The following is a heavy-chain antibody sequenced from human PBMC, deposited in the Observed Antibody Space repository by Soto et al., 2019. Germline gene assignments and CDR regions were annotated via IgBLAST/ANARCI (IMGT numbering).Heavy chain of an antibody. CDR1: GGSISSYY. Sequence: SETLSLTCTVSGGSISSYYWSWIRQPPGKGLEWIGYIYYSGSTNYNPSLKSRVTISVDTSKNQFSLKLSSVTAADTAVYYCAGTTHRAPRVDWFDPWGQGTLVTVSS. CDR3: AGTTHRAPRVDWFDP. J-gene: IGHJ5*02. CDR2: IYYSGST. V-gene: IGHV4-59*01. D-gene: IGHD2-15*01.